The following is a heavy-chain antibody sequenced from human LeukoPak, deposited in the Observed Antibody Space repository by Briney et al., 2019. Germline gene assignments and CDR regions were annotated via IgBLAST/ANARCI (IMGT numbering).Heavy chain of an antibody. CDR3: AKEGYYYDSSGYNYYYGMDV. D-gene: IGHD3-22*01. CDR2: VSYDGSNK. Sequence: GRSLRLSCAASGFTFSSYGMHWVRQAPGKGLEWVAVVSYDGSNKYYADSVKGRFTISRDNSKNTLYLQMNSLRAEDTAVYYCAKEGYYYDSSGYNYYYGMDVWGQGTTVTVSS. CDR1: GFTFSSYG. V-gene: IGHV3-30*18. J-gene: IGHJ6*02.